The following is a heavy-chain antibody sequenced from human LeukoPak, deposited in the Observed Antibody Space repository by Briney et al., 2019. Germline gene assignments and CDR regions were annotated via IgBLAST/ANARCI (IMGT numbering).Heavy chain of an antibody. CDR2: INQDGSEI. J-gene: IGHJ2*01. CDR3: ARDQGSMIVVRTNNWYFDL. Sequence: PGGSLRLSCAASGFTFSNYWMSWVRRAPGKGLEWLANINQDGSEIYYVDSVKGRFTISRDNGKNSLYLQINSLRADDTAVYYCARDQGSMIVVRTNNWYFDLWGRGTLVTVSS. D-gene: IGHD3-22*01. V-gene: IGHV3-7*01. CDR1: GFTFSNYW.